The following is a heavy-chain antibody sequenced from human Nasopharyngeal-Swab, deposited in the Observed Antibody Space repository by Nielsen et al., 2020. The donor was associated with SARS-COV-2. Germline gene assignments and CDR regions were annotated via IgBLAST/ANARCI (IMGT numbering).Heavy chain of an antibody. Sequence: GESLKISCAASGFTFSSYWMSWVRQAPGKGLEWVANIKQDGSEKYYVDSVKGRFTISRDNAKNSLYLQMNSLRAEDTAVYYCARDSKPPYDFWSGSYYYYYMDVWGKGTTVTVSS. CDR3: ARDSKPPYDFWSGSYYYYYMDV. J-gene: IGHJ6*03. CDR2: IKQDGSEK. V-gene: IGHV3-7*01. CDR1: GFTFSSYW. D-gene: IGHD3-3*01.